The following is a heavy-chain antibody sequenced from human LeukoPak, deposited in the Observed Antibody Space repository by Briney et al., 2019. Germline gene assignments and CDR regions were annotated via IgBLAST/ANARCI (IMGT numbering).Heavy chain of an antibody. V-gene: IGHV4-59*08. J-gene: IGHJ4*02. CDR1: GDSISTYY. CDR2: VYYSGTT. Sequence: SETLSLTCTVSGDSISTYYWSWIRQPPGKGLEWIGFVYYSGTTNYNPSLKSRVTISVDTSKNQFSLKLSSVTAADTAIYYCASYSSAWYLHYWGRGTLVTVSS. CDR3: ASYSSAWYLHY. D-gene: IGHD6-19*01.